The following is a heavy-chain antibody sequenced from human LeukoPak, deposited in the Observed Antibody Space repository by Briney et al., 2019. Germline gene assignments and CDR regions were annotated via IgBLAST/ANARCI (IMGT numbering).Heavy chain of an antibody. CDR3: ARRVVPAAIPWFDP. CDR1: GYTFTGYY. D-gene: IGHD2-2*01. CDR2: INPNSGGT. V-gene: IGHV1-2*02. J-gene: IGHJ5*02. Sequence: ASVKVSCKASGYTFTGYYMHWVRQAPGQGFEWMGWINPNSGGTNYAQKFQGRVTMTRDTSISTVYMELSRLRSDDRALYYCARRVVPAAIPWFDPWGHGTLVTVSS.